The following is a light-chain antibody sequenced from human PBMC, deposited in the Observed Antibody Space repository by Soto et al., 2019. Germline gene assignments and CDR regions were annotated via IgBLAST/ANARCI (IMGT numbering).Light chain of an antibody. Sequence: IVMTQSPATLSMSPGERASLSCRASQSVSSNLAWYQQKPGQAPRLLIYGASTRATGIPARFSGSGSGTEFTLTISSLQSEDFAVYSCQQYKNWPRTFGQGTKV. CDR2: GAS. V-gene: IGKV3-15*01. CDR1: QSVSSN. J-gene: IGKJ1*01. CDR3: QQYKNWPRT.